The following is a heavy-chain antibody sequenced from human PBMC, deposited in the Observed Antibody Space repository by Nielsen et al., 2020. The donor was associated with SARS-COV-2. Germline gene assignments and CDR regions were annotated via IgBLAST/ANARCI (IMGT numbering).Heavy chain of an antibody. CDR3: ARDRGYYYDSSGGLFDY. V-gene: IGHV3-30*03. Sequence: GESLKISCAASGFNFNNHGMHWVRQAPGKGLEWVAYISYEGSKQYYADSVKGRFTISRDNAKNSLYLQMNSLRAEDTAVYYCARDRGYYYDSSGGLFDYWGQGTLVTVSS. CDR1: GFNFNNHG. CDR2: ISYEGSKQ. J-gene: IGHJ4*02. D-gene: IGHD3-22*01.